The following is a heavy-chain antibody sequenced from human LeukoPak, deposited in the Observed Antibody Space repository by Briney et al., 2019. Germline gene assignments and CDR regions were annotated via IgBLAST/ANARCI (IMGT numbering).Heavy chain of an antibody. J-gene: IGHJ4*02. Sequence: GGSLRLSCAASGFTFSSYGMHWVRQAPGKGLEWVAFIRYDGSNKYYADSVKGRFTISRDNSKNTLYLQMNSLRAEDTAVYYCAKDQYGYSSSSGLLDYWGQGTLVTVSS. CDR2: IRYDGSNK. CDR3: AKDQYGYSSSSGLLDY. V-gene: IGHV3-30*02. CDR1: GFTFSSYG. D-gene: IGHD6-6*01.